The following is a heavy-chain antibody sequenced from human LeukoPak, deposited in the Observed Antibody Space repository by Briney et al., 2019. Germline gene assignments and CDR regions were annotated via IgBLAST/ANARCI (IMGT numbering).Heavy chain of an antibody. CDR2: MNTNSGNT. D-gene: IGHD2-2*01. CDR3: ARGGDIAVVPAAMVGP. V-gene: IGHV1-8*01. Sequence: ASVKVSCKASGYTFTSYDINWVRQATGQGLEWMGWMNTNSGNTGHAQKFQGRLTMTRDTSTNTAYMELSSLRSEDTAVYYCARGGDIAVVPAAMVGPWGQGTLVTVSS. J-gene: IGHJ5*02. CDR1: GYTFTSYD.